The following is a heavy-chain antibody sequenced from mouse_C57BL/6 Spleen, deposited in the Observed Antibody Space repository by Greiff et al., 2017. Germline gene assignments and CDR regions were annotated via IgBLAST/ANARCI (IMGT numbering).Heavy chain of an antibody. Sequence: EVQLQQSGPELVKPGASVKISCKASGYTFTDYYMNWVKQSHGKSLEWIGDINPNNGGTSYNQKFKGKATLTVDKSSSTAYMELRSLTSEDSAVYYCARWGYDYDGGVFAYWGQGTLVTVAA. CDR1: GYTFTDYY. CDR2: INPNNGGT. V-gene: IGHV1-26*01. J-gene: IGHJ3*01. CDR3: ARWGYDYDGGVFAY. D-gene: IGHD2-4*01.